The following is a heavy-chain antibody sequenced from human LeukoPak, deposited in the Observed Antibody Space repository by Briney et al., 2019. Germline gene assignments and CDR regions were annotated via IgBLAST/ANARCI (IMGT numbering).Heavy chain of an antibody. CDR1: GFTFSSYG. Sequence: GGSLRLSCAASGFTFSSYGMHWVRQAPGKGLEWVAVISYDGSNKYYADSVKGRFTISREISKNTLYLQMNSLRAEDTAVYYCAVLSVLYYFDYWGQGTLVTVSS. CDR3: AVLSVLYYFDY. CDR2: ISYDGSNK. J-gene: IGHJ4*02. D-gene: IGHD2-8*01. V-gene: IGHV3-30*03.